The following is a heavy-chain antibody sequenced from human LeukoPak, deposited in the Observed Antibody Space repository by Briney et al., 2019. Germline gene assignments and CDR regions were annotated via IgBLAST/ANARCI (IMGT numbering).Heavy chain of an antibody. CDR1: RFTFSNYW. CDR2: IKQDGSEM. D-gene: IGHD5-24*01. J-gene: IGHJ5*02. CDR3: ARASDPWLQLT. V-gene: IGHV3-7*05. Sequence: PGGSLRLSCAASRFTFSNYWMIWVRQAPGKGLEWVGNIKQDGSEMRYADSVRGRFSISRDNAQTSLYLQMNSLRAEDTAVYYCARASDPWLQLTWGQGTLVTVSS.